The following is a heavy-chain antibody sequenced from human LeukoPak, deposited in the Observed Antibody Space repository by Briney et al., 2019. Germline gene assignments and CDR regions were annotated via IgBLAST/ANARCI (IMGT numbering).Heavy chain of an antibody. CDR2: IWNDGSNK. CDR1: GFTFSTYG. D-gene: IGHD1-26*01. J-gene: IGHJ3*02. Sequence: GGSLRLSCVASGFTFSTYGMHWVRQAPGKGLGWVAVIWNDGSNKKYADSVKGRLIISRVSSKNTLYLQMNSLRDEDTAVYYCARVGSGSYFLDGFDIWGQGTLVTVSS. V-gene: IGHV3-33*01. CDR3: ARVGSGSYFLDGFDI.